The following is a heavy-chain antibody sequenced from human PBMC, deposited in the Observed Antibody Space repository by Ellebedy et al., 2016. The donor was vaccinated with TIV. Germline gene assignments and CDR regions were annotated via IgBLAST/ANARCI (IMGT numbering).Heavy chain of an antibody. V-gene: IGHV3-33*01. CDR3: AREVLGGQGDMDV. J-gene: IGHJ6*02. D-gene: IGHD3-10*01. CDR2: IWSDGSEE. CDR1: GFIFSHYH. Sequence: GESLKISCAPSGFIFSHYHMHWVHQAPGKGLEWVALIWSDGSEEYYAASVKGRFTLSRDNSKNTLYLQMNSLTAKDTAVYYCAREVLGGQGDMDVWGQGTTVTVSS.